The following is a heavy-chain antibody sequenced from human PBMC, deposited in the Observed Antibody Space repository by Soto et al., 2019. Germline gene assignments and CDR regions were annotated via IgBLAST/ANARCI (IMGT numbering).Heavy chain of an antibody. V-gene: IGHV3-33*01. CDR1: GFTFSSYG. CDR3: ARGGLQLGGWYSSSWYFDY. Sequence: QVQLVESGGGVVQPGRSLRLSCAASGFTFSSYGMHWVRQAPGKGLEWVAVIWYDGSNKYYADSVKGRFTISRDNSKNTMYLQMNSLRAEDTAVYYCARGGLQLGGWYSSSWYFDYWGQGTLVTVSS. J-gene: IGHJ4*02. D-gene: IGHD6-13*01. CDR2: IWYDGSNK.